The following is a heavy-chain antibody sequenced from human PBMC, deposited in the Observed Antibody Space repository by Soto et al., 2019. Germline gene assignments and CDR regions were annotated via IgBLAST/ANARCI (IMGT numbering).Heavy chain of an antibody. CDR2: MNPNSGNT. Sequence: QVQLVQSGAEVKKPGASVKVSCKASGYTFTSYDINWVRQATGQGLEWMGWMNPNSGNTGYAQKFQGRVTMTRNTSISTAYMELSSLISEDTAVYYCARNVWFGELYVYYGMDVWGQGTTVTVSS. J-gene: IGHJ6*02. D-gene: IGHD3-10*01. CDR1: GYTFTSYD. CDR3: ARNVWFGELYVYYGMDV. V-gene: IGHV1-8*01.